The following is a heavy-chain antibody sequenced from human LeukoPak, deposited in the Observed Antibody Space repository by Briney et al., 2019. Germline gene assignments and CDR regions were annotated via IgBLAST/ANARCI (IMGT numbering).Heavy chain of an antibody. D-gene: IGHD3-10*01. CDR2: IYPDDSDI. J-gene: IGHJ6*02. Sequence: GEALKISWKGSGYSFATSWIGWVRQMPGKGLEGIGSIYPDDSDIRYRPSCEGQVTFSVDKSISTAYLQWSSLKASDTAIYYCARGAYGSGSSYNYYGMDVWGQGTPVTVSS. V-gene: IGHV5-51*01. CDR3: ARGAYGSGSSYNYYGMDV. CDR1: GYSFATSW.